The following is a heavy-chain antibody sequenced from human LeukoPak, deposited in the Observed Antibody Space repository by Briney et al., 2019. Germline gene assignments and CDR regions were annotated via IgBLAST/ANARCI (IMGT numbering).Heavy chain of an antibody. CDR2: ISSSGTTI. CDR1: GFTFSDYY. J-gene: IGHJ6*03. CDR3: ARLDTAMVLAYYYYYMDV. V-gene: IGHV3-11*01. D-gene: IGHD5-18*01. Sequence: PGGSLRLSCAASGFTFSDYYMSWLRQAPGKGLEWLSYISSSGTTIYYADSVKGRFTISRDNAKNSLYLQMNSLRAEDTAVYYCARLDTAMVLAYYYYYMDVWGKGTTVTVSS.